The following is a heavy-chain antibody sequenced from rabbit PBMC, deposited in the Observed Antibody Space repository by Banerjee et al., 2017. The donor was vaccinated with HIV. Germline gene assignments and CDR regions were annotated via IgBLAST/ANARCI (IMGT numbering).Heavy chain of an antibody. CDR1: GFSFSNNYY. J-gene: IGHJ4*01. V-gene: IGHV1S45*01. CDR2: IHTGSGSA. D-gene: IGHD8-1*01. Sequence: LEESGGDLVKPEGSLTLTCTASGFSFSNNYYMCWVRQAPGKGLEWIACIHTGSGSAYYASWVNGRFTISKTSSTTVTLQMTSLTAADTATYFCARDVRVGIRYFDLWGPGTLVTVS. CDR3: ARDVRVGIRYFDL.